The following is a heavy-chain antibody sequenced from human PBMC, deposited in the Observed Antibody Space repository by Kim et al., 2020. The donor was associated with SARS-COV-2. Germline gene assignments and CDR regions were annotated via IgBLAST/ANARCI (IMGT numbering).Heavy chain of an antibody. CDR3: ARAGASKRSGWFSKNGHYYFDY. CDR1: GFTFSSYS. Sequence: GGSLRLSCAASGFTFSSYSMNWVRQAPGKGLEWVSSISSSSSYIYYADSVKGRFTISRDNAKNSLYLQMNSLRAEDTAVYYCARAGASKRSGWFSKNGHYYFDYWGQGTLVTVSS. V-gene: IGHV3-21*01. J-gene: IGHJ4*02. CDR2: ISSSSSYI. D-gene: IGHD6-19*01.